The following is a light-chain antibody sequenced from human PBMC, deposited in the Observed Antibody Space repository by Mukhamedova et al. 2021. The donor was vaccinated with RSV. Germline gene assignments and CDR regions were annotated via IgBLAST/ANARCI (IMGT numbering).Light chain of an antibody. CDR3: QQYNSDPWT. J-gene: IGKJ1*01. CDR2: MAS. Sequence: AWYQQKPGQAPSLLIYMASNLESGVPLRFSGSGSGAEYTLTISSLQPDDFATYYCQQYNSDPWTFGQGTKVEIK. V-gene: IGKV1-5*03.